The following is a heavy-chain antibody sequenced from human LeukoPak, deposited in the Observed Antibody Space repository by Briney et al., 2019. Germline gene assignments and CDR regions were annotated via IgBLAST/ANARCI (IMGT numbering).Heavy chain of an antibody. V-gene: IGHV1-46*01. CDR1: GYTFTSYY. J-gene: IGHJ4*02. CDR2: INPSGGST. Sequence: ASVNVSCKASGYTFTSYYMHWVRQAPGQGLEWMGIINPSGGSTSYAQKFQGRVTITADESTSTAYMELSSLRSEDTAVYYCARGSGYCSGGSCYQDIYYWGQGTLVTVSS. D-gene: IGHD2-15*01. CDR3: ARGSGYCSGGSCYQDIYY.